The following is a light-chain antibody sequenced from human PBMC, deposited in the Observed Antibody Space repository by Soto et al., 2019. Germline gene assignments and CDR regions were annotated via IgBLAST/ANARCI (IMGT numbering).Light chain of an antibody. J-gene: IGKJ2*01. Sequence: ETVMTQSPATLSVSPGERAILSCRASQSVSGNLAWYQQKPGQAPRLLFYAASSRAAGIPPRFSGSGSGTEFTLTISSLQSEDFAVYYCQQYNNWPPYTFGQGTKLEIK. CDR3: QQYNNWPPYT. CDR1: QSVSGN. CDR2: AAS. V-gene: IGKV3-15*01.